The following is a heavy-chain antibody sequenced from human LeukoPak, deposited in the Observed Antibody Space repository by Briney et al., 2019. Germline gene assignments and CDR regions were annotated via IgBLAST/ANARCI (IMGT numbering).Heavy chain of an antibody. CDR1: GYTFTSYG. Sequence: GASVKVSCKASGYTFTSYGISWVRQAPGQGLEWMGWISAYNGNTNYEQKLQGRVTMTTDTATSTAYIELNILRPEDTAAYYCDRELGITAASTFDPWGQGTLVTVSS. CDR2: ISAYNGNT. D-gene: IGHD6-13*01. J-gene: IGHJ5*02. CDR3: DRELGITAASTFDP. V-gene: IGHV1-18*01.